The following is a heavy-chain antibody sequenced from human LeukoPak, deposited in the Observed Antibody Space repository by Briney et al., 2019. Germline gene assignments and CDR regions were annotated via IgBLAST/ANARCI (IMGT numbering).Heavy chain of an antibody. V-gene: IGHV4-59*01. J-gene: IGHJ5*02. D-gene: IGHD1-26*01. CDR2: IYYSGST. Sequence: PSETLSLTCTVSGGSISSYYWSWIRQPPGKGLEWIGYIYYSGSTNYNPSLKSRVTISVDTSKNQFSLKLSSVTAADTAVYYCARIKRCSGSYSWFDPWGQGTLVTVSS. CDR3: ARIKRCSGSYSWFDP. CDR1: GGSISSYY.